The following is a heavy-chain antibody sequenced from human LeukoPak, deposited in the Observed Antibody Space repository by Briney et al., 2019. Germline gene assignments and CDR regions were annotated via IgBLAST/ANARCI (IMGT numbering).Heavy chain of an antibody. CDR1: GFTFGDYA. D-gene: IGHD5-12*01. J-gene: IGHJ4*02. CDR2: IRSKAYGGTT. CDR3: AKDRSGSGYVPFDC. Sequence: TGGSLRLSCTASGFTFGDYAMSWVRQAPGKGLEWVGFIRSKAYGGTTEYAASVKGRFTISRDDSKSIAYLQMNSLRAEDTAVYYCAKDRSGSGYVPFDCWGQGTLVTVSS. V-gene: IGHV3-49*04.